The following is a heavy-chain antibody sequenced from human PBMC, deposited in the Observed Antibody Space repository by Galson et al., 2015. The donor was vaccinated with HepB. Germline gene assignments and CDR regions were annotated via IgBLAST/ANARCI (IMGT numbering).Heavy chain of an antibody. V-gene: IGHV4-34*01. CDR1: GGSFSGYY. J-gene: IGHJ4*02. D-gene: IGHD3-10*01. CDR2: INHSGST. CDR3: ARSLWFGESPFDY. Sequence: ETLSLTCAVYGGSFSGYYWSWIRQPPGKGLEWIGEINHSGSTNYNPSLKSRVTISVDTSKNQFSLKLSSVTAADTAVYYCARSLWFGESPFDYWGQGTLVTVSS.